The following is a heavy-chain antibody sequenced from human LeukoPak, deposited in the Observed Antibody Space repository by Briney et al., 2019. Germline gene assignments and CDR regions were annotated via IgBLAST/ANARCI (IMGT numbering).Heavy chain of an antibody. CDR1: GFTVSSNY. CDR2: IYSGGST. CDR3: ARGVPYSSSWIGGYYYYYYYMDV. V-gene: IGHV3-53*01. D-gene: IGHD6-13*01. J-gene: IGHJ6*03. Sequence: GGSLRLSCAASGFTVSSNYMSWVRQAPGKGLEWVSVIYSGGSTYYADSVKGRFTISRDNSKNTLYLQMNSLRAEDTAVYYCARGVPYSSSWIGGYYYYYYYMDVWGKGTTVTVSS.